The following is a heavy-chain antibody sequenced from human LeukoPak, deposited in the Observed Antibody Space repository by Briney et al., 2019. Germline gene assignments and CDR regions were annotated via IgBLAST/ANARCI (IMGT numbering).Heavy chain of an antibody. V-gene: IGHV3-74*01. D-gene: IGHD2-2*01. J-gene: IGHJ4*02. CDR3: ARPGALVVPAAMRY. CDR2: INSDGSST. CDR1: GFTFSSYW. Sequence: PGRSLRLSCAASGFTFSSYWMHWVRQAPGKGLVWVSRINSDGSSTSYADSVEGRFTISRDNAKNTLYLQMNSLRAEDTAVYYCARPGALVVPAAMRYWGQGTLVTVSS.